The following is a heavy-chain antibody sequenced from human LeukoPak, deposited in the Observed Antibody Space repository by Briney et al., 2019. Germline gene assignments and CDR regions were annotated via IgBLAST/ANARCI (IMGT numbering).Heavy chain of an antibody. CDR3: ANRISGSSS. CDR1: GFTFSTYA. J-gene: IGHJ5*02. V-gene: IGHV3-23*01. D-gene: IGHD3-10*01. CDR2: ISSGGGNT. Sequence: PGGSLRLSCAASGFTFSTYAMSWIRQAPGKGLEWVSAISSGGGNTDYADPVKGRFTISGDNSKNTVFLQMNSLRAEDTGVYYCANRISGSSSWGQGTLVTVSS.